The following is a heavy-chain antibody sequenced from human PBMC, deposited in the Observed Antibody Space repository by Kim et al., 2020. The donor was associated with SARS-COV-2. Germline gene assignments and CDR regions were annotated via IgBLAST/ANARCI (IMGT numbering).Heavy chain of an antibody. D-gene: IGHD1-26*01. CDR3: ARAWGVGARKIYYYYYGMDV. CDR1: GFTFSSYG. Sequence: GGSLRLSCAASGFTFSSYGMHWVRQAPGKGLEWVAVIWYDGSNKYYADSVKGRFTISRDNSKNTLYLQMNSLRAEDTAVYYCARAWGVGARKIYYYYYGMDVWGQGTTVTVSS. J-gene: IGHJ6*02. V-gene: IGHV3-33*01. CDR2: IWYDGSNK.